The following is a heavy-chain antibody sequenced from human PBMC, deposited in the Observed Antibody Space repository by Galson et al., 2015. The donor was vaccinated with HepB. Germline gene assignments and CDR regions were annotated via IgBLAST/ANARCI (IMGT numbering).Heavy chain of an antibody. V-gene: IGHV4-59*08. CDR1: GGSISSYY. Sequence: TLSLTCTVSGGSISSYYWSWIRQPPGKGLEWIGYIYYGGSTNYNPSLKSRVTISVDTSKNQFSLKLSSVTAADTAVYYCARFPGIAVADDAFDIWGQGTMVTVSS. D-gene: IGHD6-19*01. J-gene: IGHJ3*02. CDR3: ARFPGIAVADDAFDI. CDR2: IYYGGST.